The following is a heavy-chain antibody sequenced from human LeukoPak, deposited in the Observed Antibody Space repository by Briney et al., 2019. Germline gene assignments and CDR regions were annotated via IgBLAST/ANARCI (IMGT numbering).Heavy chain of an antibody. CDR2: ISSNGGST. V-gene: IGHV3-64*04. Sequence: PGGSLRLSCSASGFTFSSYAMHWVRQAPGKGLEYVSAISSNGGSTYYADSVKGRFTISRDNSKKTLYLQMNSLRAEDTAVYYSATGDFYASGSFYSLGDYWGQGTLVTVSS. CDR1: GFTFSSYA. D-gene: IGHD3-10*01. CDR3: ATGDFYASGSFYSLGDY. J-gene: IGHJ4*02.